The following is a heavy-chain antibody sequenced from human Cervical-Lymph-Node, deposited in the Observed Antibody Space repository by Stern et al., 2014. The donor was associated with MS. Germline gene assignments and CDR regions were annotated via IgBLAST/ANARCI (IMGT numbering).Heavy chain of an antibody. Sequence: EVQLVQSGGGLVQPGGSLRLSCAASGFTFSTYAMSWVRQAPGKGLEWVATXTGSGAETDYAASVKGRFSISRDSSKGTLLLEMNRLRVEDTGMYYCAKAKPYGTTWYGAVDYWGQGTLVTVSS. CDR2: XTGSGAET. V-gene: IGHV3-23*04. D-gene: IGHD4/OR15-4a*01. CDR3: AKAKPYGTTWYGAVDY. CDR1: GFTFSTYA. J-gene: IGHJ4*02.